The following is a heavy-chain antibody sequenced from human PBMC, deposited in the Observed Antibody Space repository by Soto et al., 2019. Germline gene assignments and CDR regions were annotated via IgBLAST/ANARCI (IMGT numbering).Heavy chain of an antibody. J-gene: IGHJ6*02. V-gene: IGHV3-66*01. CDR3: ARAGGTYGSGMDV. D-gene: IGHD3-10*01. Sequence: EVQLVESGGGLVQPGGSLRLSCAASGFTVSSNSMIWVRQAPGKGLEWVSVIYSGGSTYYADSVKGRFTISRDNSKNTLYLQMNSLRAEDTAVYYCARAGGTYGSGMDVWGQGTTVTVSS. CDR1: GFTVSSNS. CDR2: IYSGGST.